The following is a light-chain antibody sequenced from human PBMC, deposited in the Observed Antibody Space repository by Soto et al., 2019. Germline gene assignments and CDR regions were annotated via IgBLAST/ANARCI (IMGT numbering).Light chain of an antibody. CDR2: DAS. CDR1: QSISSW. V-gene: IGKV1-5*01. CDR3: KQYYSYPWT. Sequence: DIQMTQSPSTLSAFVGDRVTITCRASQSISSWLAWYQQKPGKAPKLLIYDASSLESGVPSRFSGSGSGTDFTLTIRCLQSEEFATYYCKQYYSYPWTFGQGTKVDI. J-gene: IGKJ1*01.